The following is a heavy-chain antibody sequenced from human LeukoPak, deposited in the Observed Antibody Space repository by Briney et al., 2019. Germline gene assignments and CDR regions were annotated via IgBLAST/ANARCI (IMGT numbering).Heavy chain of an antibody. Sequence: SGGSLRLSCAASGFTFSNYWMHWVRQAPGKGLVWVSRINSDARSTSYADSVKGRFTVSRDNAKNSLYLQMNSLRAEDTAVYYCARDPYSGSYGNYYYYFMDVWGKGTTVTISS. V-gene: IGHV3-74*01. CDR2: INSDARST. CDR1: GFTFSNYW. J-gene: IGHJ6*03. CDR3: ARDPYSGSYGNYYYYFMDV. D-gene: IGHD1-26*01.